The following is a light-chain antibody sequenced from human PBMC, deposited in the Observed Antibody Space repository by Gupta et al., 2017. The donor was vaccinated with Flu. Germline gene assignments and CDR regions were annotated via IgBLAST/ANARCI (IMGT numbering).Light chain of an antibody. CDR3: QQYNNWPRG. CDR2: GAS. CDR1: QSVSSN. Sequence: IVMTQCPATLSMPPGERATLSCRASQSVSSNLAWYQQKPGQAPRLLIYGASTRATGIPARFSGSGSGTEFTLTISSLQSEDFAVYYCQQYNNWPRGFGGGTKVEIK. V-gene: IGKV3-15*01. J-gene: IGKJ4*01.